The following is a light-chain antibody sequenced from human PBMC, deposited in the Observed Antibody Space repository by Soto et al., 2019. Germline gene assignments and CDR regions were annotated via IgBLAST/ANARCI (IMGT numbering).Light chain of an antibody. J-gene: IGKJ4*01. CDR1: QSISSW. Sequence: DIQMTQSPAILSASIGDRVTITRQANQSISSWLAWYKQKPGKAPKLLIYAAYTLESGVPSRFSGSGSGTDFTLTISSLQPEDFATYYCQQLNSYPLTFGGGTKVAIK. V-gene: IGKV1-5*01. CDR3: QQLNSYPLT. CDR2: AAY.